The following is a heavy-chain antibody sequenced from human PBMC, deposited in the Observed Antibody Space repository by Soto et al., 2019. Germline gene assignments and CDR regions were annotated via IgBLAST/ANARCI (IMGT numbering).Heavy chain of an antibody. Sequence: PVESLKISCKASGYTFTSYWIAWVRQMPGKGLEWVGIFFPVDSDTTYSPSFQGQVTISADKSITTSYVQWSSLKASDTAMYSCAIRGYSYGHSFSYWGQGTLVTISS. CDR3: AIRGYSYGHSFSY. J-gene: IGHJ4*02. CDR1: GYTFTSYW. V-gene: IGHV5-51*01. D-gene: IGHD5-18*01. CDR2: FFPVDSDT.